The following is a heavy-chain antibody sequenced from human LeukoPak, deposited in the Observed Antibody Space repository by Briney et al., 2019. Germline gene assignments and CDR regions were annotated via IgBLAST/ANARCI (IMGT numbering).Heavy chain of an antibody. D-gene: IGHD3-3*01. V-gene: IGHV4-34*01. J-gene: IGHJ5*02. CDR2: INHSGST. CDR1: GGSFSGYY. CDR3: ARGGYDFWSGYYTDWFDP. Sequence: SETLSLTCAVYGGSFSGYYWSWVRQPPGKGLEWIGEINHSGSTNYNPSLKSRVTISVDTSRNQFSLKLSSVTAADTAVYYCARGGYDFWSGYYTDWFDPWGQGTLVTVSS.